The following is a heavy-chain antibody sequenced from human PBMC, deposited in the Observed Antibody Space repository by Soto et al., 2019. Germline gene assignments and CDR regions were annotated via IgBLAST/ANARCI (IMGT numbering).Heavy chain of an antibody. CDR1: GFTFSGYG. J-gene: IGHJ4*02. CDR2: ISGSGEGT. V-gene: IGHV3-23*01. Sequence: PGGSLRLSCAASGFTFSGYGMSWVRQAPGKGLEWVSGISGSGEGTYYADSVKGRFTISRGNSKDTLYLQMNSLRAEDTAIYFCARATRRPTLVRGVTTALDYWGQGALVTVSS. D-gene: IGHD3-10*01. CDR3: ARATRRPTLVRGVTTALDY.